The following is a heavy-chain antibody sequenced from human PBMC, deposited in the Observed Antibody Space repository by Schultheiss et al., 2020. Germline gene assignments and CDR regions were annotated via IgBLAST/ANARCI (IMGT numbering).Heavy chain of an antibody. CDR2: ISSSGTTI. J-gene: IGHJ4*02. CDR3: AKSPDPTYYDILTGYSDY. D-gene: IGHD3-9*01. V-gene: IGHV3-48*04. Sequence: GGSLRLSCAASGFTFSSYAMSWVRQAPGKGLEWVSHISSSGTTIYYADSVKGRFTISRDNAKNSLYLQMNSLRAEDTAVYYCAKSPDPTYYDILTGYSDYWGQGTLVTVSS. CDR1: GFTFSSYA.